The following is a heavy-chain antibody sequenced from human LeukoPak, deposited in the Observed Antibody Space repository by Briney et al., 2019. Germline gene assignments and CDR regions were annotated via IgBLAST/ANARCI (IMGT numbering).Heavy chain of an antibody. V-gene: IGHV1-69*04. CDR3: ARVAVVVPAAIYLWFDP. J-gene: IGHJ5*02. CDR1: GGTFSSYA. Sequence: SVKVSCKASGGTFSSYAISWVRQAPGQGLEWMGRIIPILGIANYAQKFQGRVTITADKSTSTAYMELSSLRSEDTAVDYCARVAVVVPAAIYLWFDPWGQGTLVTVSS. D-gene: IGHD2-2*01. CDR2: IIPILGIA.